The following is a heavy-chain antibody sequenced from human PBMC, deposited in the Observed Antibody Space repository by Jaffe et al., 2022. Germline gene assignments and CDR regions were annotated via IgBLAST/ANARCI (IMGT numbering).Heavy chain of an antibody. CDR3: ARGGGPHLLGYCSSTSCRSGYFDL. D-gene: IGHD2-2*01. V-gene: IGHV4-34*01. CDR2: INHSGST. J-gene: IGHJ2*01. CDR1: GGSFSGYY. Sequence: QVQLQQWGAGLLKPSETLSLTCAVYGGSFSGYYWSWIRQPPGKGLEWIGEINHSGSTNYNPSLKSRVTISVDTSKNQFSLKLSSVTAADTAVYYCARGGGPHLLGYCSSTSCRSGYFDLWGRGTLVTVSS.